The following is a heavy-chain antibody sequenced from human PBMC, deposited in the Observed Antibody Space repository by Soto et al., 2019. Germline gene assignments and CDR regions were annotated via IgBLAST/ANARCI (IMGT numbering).Heavy chain of an antibody. CDR1: GFKFSNYA. J-gene: IGHJ4*02. CDR2: ISATGGGT. D-gene: IGHD3-16*01. Sequence: GGSLRLSCAASGFKFSNYAMSWVRQAPGKGLEWVSLISATGGGTYYADSVKGRFTISRDNSHNTLYLQVHSLTAEDTAVYYCAKDRRAGGNSAFYFDFWGQGAQVTVSS. CDR3: AKDRRAGGNSAFYFDF. V-gene: IGHV3-23*01.